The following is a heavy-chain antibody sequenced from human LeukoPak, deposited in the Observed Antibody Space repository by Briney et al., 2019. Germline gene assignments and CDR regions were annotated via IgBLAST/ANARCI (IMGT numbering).Heavy chain of an antibody. V-gene: IGHV3-7*01. CDR2: IKQDGSEK. CDR3: ASQSYSSSWLFDY. Sequence: GGSLRLSCATSGFTFSTYWMSWVRQAPGKGLEWVANIKQDGSEKYYVDSVKGRFTISRDNAKNSLYLQMNSLRAEDTAVYYCASQSYSSSWLFDYWGQGTLVTVSS. J-gene: IGHJ4*02. CDR1: GFTFSTYW. D-gene: IGHD6-13*01.